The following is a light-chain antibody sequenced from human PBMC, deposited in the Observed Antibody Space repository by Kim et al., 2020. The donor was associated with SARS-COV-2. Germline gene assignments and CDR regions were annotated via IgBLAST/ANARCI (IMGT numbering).Light chain of an antibody. CDR2: QVT. Sequence: QSALTQPTSASGSLGQSVTISCTGTSSDVGTYNHVSWFQQRPGKVPKLLIYQVTQRPSGVPDRFSASKSGNTASLTVSGLQADDEADYYCAAYAGSGHWVFGGGTQLTVL. CDR1: SSDVGTYNH. J-gene: IGLJ3*02. V-gene: IGLV2-8*01. CDR3: AAYAGSGHWV.